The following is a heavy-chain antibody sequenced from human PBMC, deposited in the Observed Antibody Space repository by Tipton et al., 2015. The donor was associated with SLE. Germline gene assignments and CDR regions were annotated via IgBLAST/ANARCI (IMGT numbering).Heavy chain of an antibody. CDR1: GFSFSGYA. J-gene: IGHJ4*02. Sequence: SCAASGFSFSGYAMHWVRQAPGKGLEWVAWISAYNGNTDYAQKLRGRVTVTTDTSTNTAYLELRSLTSDDTALYYCARDVPASGSHLLDSWGQGTLVTVSS. CDR3: ARDVPASGSHLLDS. V-gene: IGHV1-18*01. D-gene: IGHD6-13*01. CDR2: ISAYNGNT.